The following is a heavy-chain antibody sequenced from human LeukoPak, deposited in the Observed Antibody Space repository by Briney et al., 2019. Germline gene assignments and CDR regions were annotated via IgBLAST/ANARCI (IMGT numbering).Heavy chain of an antibody. CDR1: GYSISSGYY. D-gene: IGHD5-12*01. CDR2: IYHSGST. J-gene: IGHJ4*02. Sequence: SETLSLTCAVSGYSISSGYYWGWIRQPPGKGLEWIGSIYHSGSTYYNPSLKSRVTIPVDTSKNQFSLKLSSVTAADTAVYYCARWDSGYDYFDYWGQGTLVTVSS. CDR3: ARWDSGYDYFDY. V-gene: IGHV4-38-2*01.